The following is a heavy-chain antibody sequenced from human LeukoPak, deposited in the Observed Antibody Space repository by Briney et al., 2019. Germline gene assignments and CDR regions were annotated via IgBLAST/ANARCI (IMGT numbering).Heavy chain of an antibody. CDR1: GDSVSSNSAA. CDR2: TYYRSKWYN. CDR3: ARYNYDFWSGYSKWFDP. D-gene: IGHD3-3*01. Sequence: SQTLSLTCAISGDSVSSNSAAWNWIRKSPSRGLEWLGRTYYRSKWYNDYAVSVKSRITINPDTSKNQFSLKLSSVTAADTAVYYCARYNYDFWSGYSKWFDPWGQGTLVTVSS. V-gene: IGHV6-1*01. J-gene: IGHJ5*02.